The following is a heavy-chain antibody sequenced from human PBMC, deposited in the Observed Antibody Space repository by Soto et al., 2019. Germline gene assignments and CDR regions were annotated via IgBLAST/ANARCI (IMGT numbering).Heavy chain of an antibody. Sequence: GGSLRLSCASSGFSFSSFSMNWVRQAPGKGLEWVSYISSTSSTIYYGDSVKGRFTISRDNAKNSLYLQMNSLRDEDTAVYYCAREGGRHCSPTRCYNAFDIWGQGTMVTVSS. CDR1: GFSFSSFS. V-gene: IGHV3-48*02. J-gene: IGHJ3*02. CDR2: ISSTSSTI. CDR3: AREGGRHCSPTRCYNAFDI. D-gene: IGHD2-2*02.